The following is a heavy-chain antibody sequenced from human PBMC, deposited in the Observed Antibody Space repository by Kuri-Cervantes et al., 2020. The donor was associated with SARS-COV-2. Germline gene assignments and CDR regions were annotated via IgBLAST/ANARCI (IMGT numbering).Heavy chain of an antibody. Sequence: ASVKVSCEASGYTFTSYGISWVRQAPGQGLEWMGWISAYNGNTNYAQKLQGRVTMTTDTSTSTAYMELRSLRSDDTAVYYCARDAGQWLGDNWFDPWGQGTLVTVSS. V-gene: IGHV1-18*01. CDR2: ISAYNGNT. CDR1: GYTFTSYG. J-gene: IGHJ5*02. CDR3: ARDAGQWLGDNWFDP. D-gene: IGHD6-19*01.